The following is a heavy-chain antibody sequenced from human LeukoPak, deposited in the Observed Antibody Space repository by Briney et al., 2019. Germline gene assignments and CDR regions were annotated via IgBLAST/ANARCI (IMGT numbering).Heavy chain of an antibody. CDR3: ARPTGYCSSTSCFSGDY. Sequence: QPGGSLRLSCAASGFTFSSYAMSWVRQAPGKGLEWVSVIYSGGSTYYADSVKGRFTISRDNSKNTLYLQMNSLRAEDTAVYYCARPTGYCSSTSCFSGDYWGQGTLVTVSS. V-gene: IGHV3-66*04. D-gene: IGHD2-2*01. CDR1: GFTFSSYA. CDR2: IYSGGST. J-gene: IGHJ4*02.